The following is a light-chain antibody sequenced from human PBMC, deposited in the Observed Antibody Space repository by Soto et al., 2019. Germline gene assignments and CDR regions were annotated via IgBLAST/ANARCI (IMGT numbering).Light chain of an antibody. J-gene: IGLJ2*01. V-gene: IGLV2-8*01. CDR2: EVT. CDR1: ANDVGNYNF. CDR3: SSYGGNKNTL. Sequence: QSALTQTPSASGSPGQSVTISCTGTANDVGNYNFVSWYQQHPGKAPKLIIYEVTKRPSGVPARFSGSKSGNAASLTVSGLQAEDEADYYCSSYGGNKNTLFGGGTKLTVL.